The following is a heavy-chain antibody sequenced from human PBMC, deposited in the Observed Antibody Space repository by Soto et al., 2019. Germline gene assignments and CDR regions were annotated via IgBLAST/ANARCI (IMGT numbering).Heavy chain of an antibody. V-gene: IGHV3-23*01. CDR3: AKMTPLSWVIAIGAFDI. D-gene: IGHD2-21*01. J-gene: IGHJ3*02. Sequence: GGSLRLSCAASGFTFSSYAMSWVRQAPGKGLEWVSAISGSGGSTYYADSVKGRFTISRDNSKNTLYLQMNSLRAEDTAVYYCAKMTPLSWVIAIGAFDIWGQGTMVTVSS. CDR1: GFTFSSYA. CDR2: ISGSGGST.